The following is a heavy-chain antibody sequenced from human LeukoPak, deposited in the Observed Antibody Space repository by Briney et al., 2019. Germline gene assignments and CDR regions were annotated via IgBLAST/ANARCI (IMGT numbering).Heavy chain of an antibody. CDR1: GGSISSSSYY. CDR3: ARAGRYCSSTSCSYYFDY. V-gene: IGHV4-39*07. Sequence: SETLSLTCTVSGGSISSSSYYWGWIRQPPGKGLEWIGSIYTSGSTNYNPSLKSRVTISVDTSKNQFSLKLSSVTAADTAVYYCARAGRYCSSTSCSYYFDYWGQGTLVTVSS. CDR2: IYTSGST. D-gene: IGHD2-2*01. J-gene: IGHJ4*02.